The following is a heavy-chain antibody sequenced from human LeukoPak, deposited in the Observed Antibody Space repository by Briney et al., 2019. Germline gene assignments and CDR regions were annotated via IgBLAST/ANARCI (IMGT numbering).Heavy chain of an antibody. Sequence: GASVKVSCKASGYTFTGYYMHWVRQAPGQGLEWMGWINPNSGGTNYAQKFQGRVTMTRDTSISTAYMELSRLRSDDTAVYYCARVVLGISSSWYDYWGQGTLVTVSS. CDR1: GYTFTGYY. J-gene: IGHJ4*02. V-gene: IGHV1-2*02. CDR3: ARVVLGISSSWYDY. D-gene: IGHD6-13*01. CDR2: INPNSGGT.